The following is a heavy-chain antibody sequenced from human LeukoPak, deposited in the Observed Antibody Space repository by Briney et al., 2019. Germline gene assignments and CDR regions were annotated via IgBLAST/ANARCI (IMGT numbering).Heavy chain of an antibody. CDR3: ARSLLIRDFNHDAFDI. J-gene: IGHJ3*02. Sequence: SETLSLTCTVSGGSISSSSYYWGWIRQPPGKGLEWIGYIYYSGSTNYNPSLKSRVTISVDTSKNQFSLELSSVTAADTAVYYCARSLLIRDFNHDAFDIWGQGTMVTVSS. V-gene: IGHV4-61*05. CDR2: IYYSGST. D-gene: IGHD1-14*01. CDR1: GGSISSSSYY.